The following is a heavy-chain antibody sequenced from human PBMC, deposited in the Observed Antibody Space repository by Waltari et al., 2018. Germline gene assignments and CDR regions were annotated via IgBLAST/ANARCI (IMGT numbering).Heavy chain of an antibody. V-gene: IGHV4-4*07. D-gene: IGHD4-17*01. CDR2: IYGSGGNT. CDR3: ARRDDGTYGGNSLDV. J-gene: IGHJ4*02. Sequence: QVQLQASGPGLVKPSETLSRTCAVSGDSISHNYWSWIRQTPWKGLEWVGRIYGSGGNTDYNPSLKSRVTISTDTSKNQFSLKLRSVTAADTAVYYCARRDDGTYGGNSLDVWGRGVLVTVSS. CDR1: GDSISHNY.